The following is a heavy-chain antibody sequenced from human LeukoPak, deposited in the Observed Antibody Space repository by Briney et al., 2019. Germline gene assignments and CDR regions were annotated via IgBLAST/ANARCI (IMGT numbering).Heavy chain of an antibody. D-gene: IGHD3-22*01. CDR1: GGSFSGYY. CDR2: INHSGST. Sequence: PLETLSLTCAVYGGSFSGYYWSWIRQPPGKGLEWIGEINHSGSTNYNPSLKSRVTISVDTSKNQFSLKLSSVTAADTAVYYCARENGSSGYYYDAAFDIWGQGTMVTVSS. CDR3: ARENGSSGYYYDAAFDI. V-gene: IGHV4-34*01. J-gene: IGHJ3*02.